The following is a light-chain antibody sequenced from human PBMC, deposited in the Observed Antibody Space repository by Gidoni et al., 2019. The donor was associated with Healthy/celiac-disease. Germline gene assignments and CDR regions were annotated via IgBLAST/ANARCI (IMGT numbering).Light chain of an antibody. CDR2: TVS. CDR3: MQGTHLPLT. J-gene: IGKJ1*01. V-gene: IGKV2-30*02. Sequence: EVVMTHATLSLPVTLGQPASISCRSSQSLVHSEGNTYLNWFQHRQGQSPMRLIYTVSNRDSGVPDRFSGSGSGTDFTLKISSVEAEDVGVYYCMQGTHLPLTFGQGTKVEIK. CDR1: QSLVHSEGNTY.